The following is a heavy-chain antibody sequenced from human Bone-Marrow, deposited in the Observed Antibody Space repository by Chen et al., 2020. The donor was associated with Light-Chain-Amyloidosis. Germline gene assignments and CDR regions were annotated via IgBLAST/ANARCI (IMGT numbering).Heavy chain of an antibody. V-gene: IGHV1-69-2*01. J-gene: IGHJ3*01. Sequence: GEEGKKKWATVTRAGKGSGERFTQDYMHWVRQAPGKGPEWMGLVDPEDGETTYAEKYAGTFPLPASSSIPPSSLALPLLRSSSTAVYYCATDFRQSEAFDLWGQGTMLPFAS. CDR2: VDPEDGET. D-gene: IGHD6-19*01. CDR1: GERFTQDY. CDR3: ATDFRQSEAFDL.